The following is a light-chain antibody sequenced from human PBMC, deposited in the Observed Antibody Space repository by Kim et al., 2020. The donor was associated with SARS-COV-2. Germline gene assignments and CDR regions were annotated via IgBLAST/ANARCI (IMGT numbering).Light chain of an antibody. V-gene: IGLV3-1*01. CDR1: KLGDKY. Sequence: SYELTQPPSVSVSPGQTASITCSGDKLGDKYACWYQQKPGQSPVLDIYQDSKRPSGIPERFSGSNSGNTATLTISGTQAMDEADYYCQAWDSSTGVFGTGTKVTVL. CDR2: QDS. CDR3: QAWDSSTGV. J-gene: IGLJ1*01.